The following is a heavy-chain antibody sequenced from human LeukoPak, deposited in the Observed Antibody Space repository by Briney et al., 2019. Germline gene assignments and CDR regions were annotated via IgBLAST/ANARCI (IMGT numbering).Heavy chain of an antibody. J-gene: IGHJ6*03. CDR2: ISYDGSNK. V-gene: IGHV3-30*03. Sequence: GGSLRLSCAASGFTFSSYGMHWVRQAPGKGLEWVAVISYDGSNKYYADSVKGRFTISRDNSKNTLYLQMNSLRAEDTAVYYCARVEAAAGLLYYYYYMDVWGKGTTVTVSS. CDR3: ARVEAAAGLLYYYYYMDV. CDR1: GFTFSSYG. D-gene: IGHD6-13*01.